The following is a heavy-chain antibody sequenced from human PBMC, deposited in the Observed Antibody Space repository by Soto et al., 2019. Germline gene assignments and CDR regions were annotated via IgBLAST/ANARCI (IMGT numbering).Heavy chain of an antibody. V-gene: IGHV1-18*04. J-gene: IGHJ6*02. CDR2: ISAYNGNT. D-gene: IGHD4-4*01. Sequence: ASVKVSCKASGFGLINYGFTWVRQAPGLGLEWMGWISAYNGNTIYAQNLQGRLTMTRDTSTSTAYMELRSLRSDDTAVYYCARLGVTTSVYYYTMDVWGQGTTVTVSS. CDR3: ARLGVTTSVYYYTMDV. CDR1: GFGLINYG.